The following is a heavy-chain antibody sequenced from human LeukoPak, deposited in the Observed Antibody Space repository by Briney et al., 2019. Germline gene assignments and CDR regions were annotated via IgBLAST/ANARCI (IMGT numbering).Heavy chain of an antibody. V-gene: IGHV3-15*01. CDR3: TTQGFVGGSRTFFDY. Sequence: GGSLRLSCVASGFTVTNAWMSWVRQAPGKGPERVGRTKSKSDGGTTDYDAPVKGRFIISREDSKNTLYLQMNSLRSEDTAVYYCTTQGFVGGSRTFFDYWGQGTLVTVSS. CDR2: TKSKSDGGTT. CDR1: GFTVTNAW. J-gene: IGHJ4*02. D-gene: IGHD3-16*01.